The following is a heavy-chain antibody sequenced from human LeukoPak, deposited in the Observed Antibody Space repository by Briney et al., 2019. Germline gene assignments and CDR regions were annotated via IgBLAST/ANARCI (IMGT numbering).Heavy chain of an antibody. Sequence: SETLSLTCTVSGGSISSGGYYWSWIRQHPGKGLEWIGYIYYSGSTYYNPSLKSRVTISVDTSKNQFSLKLSSVTAADTAVYYCARVSSWRFYFDYWGQGTLVTISS. CDR1: GGSISSGGYY. D-gene: IGHD6-13*01. J-gene: IGHJ4*02. CDR3: ARVSSWRFYFDY. V-gene: IGHV4-31*03. CDR2: IYYSGST.